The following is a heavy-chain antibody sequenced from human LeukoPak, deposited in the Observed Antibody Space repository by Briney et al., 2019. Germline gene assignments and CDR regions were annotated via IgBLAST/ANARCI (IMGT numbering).Heavy chain of an antibody. D-gene: IGHD5-18*01. CDR2: IYSGGST. CDR1: GFTVSSNY. V-gene: IGHV3-66*02. CDR3: ARASSGYSYGHYFDY. Sequence: GGSLRLSCAASGFTVSSNYMSWVRQAPGKGLEWVSVIYSGGSTYYADSVKGRFTISRDNSKNTLYLQMNSLRAEDTAVYYCARASSGYSYGHYFDYWGQGILVTVSS. J-gene: IGHJ4*02.